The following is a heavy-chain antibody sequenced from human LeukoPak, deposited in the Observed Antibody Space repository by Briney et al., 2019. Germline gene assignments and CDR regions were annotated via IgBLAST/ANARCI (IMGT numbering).Heavy chain of an antibody. J-gene: IGHJ4*02. D-gene: IGHD4-17*01. V-gene: IGHV1-46*01. CDR2: INPSGGST. Sequence: ASVKVSCKASGYXFTSYYIHWVRQAPGQGLQWMGIINPSGGSTSYAQKFQGRVTMTRDTSTSTVYMELSSLRSEDTAVYYCARDRSTVSNFDYWGQGTLVTVSS. CDR3: ARDRSTVSNFDY. CDR1: GYXFTSYY.